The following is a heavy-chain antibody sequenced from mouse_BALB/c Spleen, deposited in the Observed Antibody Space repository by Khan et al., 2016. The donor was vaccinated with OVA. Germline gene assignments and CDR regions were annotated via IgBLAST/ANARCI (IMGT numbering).Heavy chain of an antibody. CDR1: GISITTGNYR. J-gene: IGHJ1*01. CDR2: IYYSGTI. Sequence: QLEESGPGLVKPSQTVSLTCTVTGISITTGNYRWSWIRQFPGNKLEWIGNIYYSGTITYNPSLTSRTTITRDTSKSQFFLEMNSLTAEDTATYFCARDYGSLYWYFDGWGAGTTVTVSS. D-gene: IGHD1-1*01. CDR3: ARDYGSLYWYFDG. V-gene: IGHV3-5*02.